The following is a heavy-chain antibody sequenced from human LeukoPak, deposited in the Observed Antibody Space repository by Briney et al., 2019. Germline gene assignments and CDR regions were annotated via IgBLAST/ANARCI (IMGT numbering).Heavy chain of an antibody. J-gene: IGHJ3*02. CDR3: ARRTAGYCSGGSCYSDAFDI. V-gene: IGHV4-30-4*01. CDR2: IYYSGST. CDR1: GGSISSGDYY. D-gene: IGHD2-15*01. Sequence: SSQTLSLTCTVSGGSISSGDYYWSWIRQPPGKGLEWIGYIYYSGSTYYNPSLKSRVTISVDTSKNQFSLKLSSVTAADTVVYYCARRTAGYCSGGSCYSDAFDIWGQGTMVTVPS.